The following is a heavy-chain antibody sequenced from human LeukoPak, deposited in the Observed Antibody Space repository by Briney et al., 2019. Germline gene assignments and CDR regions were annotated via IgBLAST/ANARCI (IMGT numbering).Heavy chain of an antibody. V-gene: IGHV3-48*04. CDR1: GFTFSRYS. CDR3: AREKYVEDYYDSGGPFDY. Sequence: GGSLRLSCAASGFTFSRYSMNWVRQAPGKGLEWVSYISRSSSTIHYADSVKGRFTISRDNAKSSLFLQMNSLRAEDTAVYYCAREKYVEDYYDSGGPFDYWGQGTLVTVSS. J-gene: IGHJ4*02. CDR2: ISRSSSTI. D-gene: IGHD3-22*01.